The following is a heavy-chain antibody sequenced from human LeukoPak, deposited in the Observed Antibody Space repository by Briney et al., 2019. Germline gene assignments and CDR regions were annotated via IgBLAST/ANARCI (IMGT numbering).Heavy chain of an antibody. J-gene: IGHJ6*03. Sequence: SETLSLTCTVSGVSISSSSYYWGWIRQPPGKGLEWIGSIYYRGSTYYNPSLKSRVTISVDTSKNQFSLKLSSVTAADTAVYYCARGGLSYYYMDVWGKGTTVTVSS. V-gene: IGHV4-39*07. CDR3: ARGGLSYYYMDV. CDR1: GVSISSSSYY. CDR2: IYYRGST.